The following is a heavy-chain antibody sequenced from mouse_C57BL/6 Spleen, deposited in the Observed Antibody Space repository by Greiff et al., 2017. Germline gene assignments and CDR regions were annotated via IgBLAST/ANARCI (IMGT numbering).Heavy chain of an antibody. Sequence: VQLQQPGAELVKPGASVKLSCKASGYTFTSYWMHWVKQRPGQGLEWIGMIHPNSGSTNYNEKFKSKATLTVDKSSSTAYMQLSSLTSEDSAVXDCARGIYYDAYYFDYWGRGTTLTVSS. D-gene: IGHD2-4*01. V-gene: IGHV1-64*01. CDR2: IHPNSGST. J-gene: IGHJ2*01. CDR3: ARGIYYDAYYFDY. CDR1: GYTFTSYW.